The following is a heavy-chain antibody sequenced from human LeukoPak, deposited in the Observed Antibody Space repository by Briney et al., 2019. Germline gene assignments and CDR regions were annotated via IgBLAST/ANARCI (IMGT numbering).Heavy chain of an antibody. V-gene: IGHV3-72*01. CDR1: AFTFSDHC. CDR3: ARSHWGAYGVFDY. D-gene: IGHD7-27*01. Sequence: PGGSLRLSCAASAFTFSDHCMDRVRQAPGKGLKSVGRTRNKANSYPTEYAASVKGRFTISRDDSKNSLYLQMNSLKTEDTAVYYCARSHWGAYGVFDYWGQGTLVTVSS. CDR2: TRNKANSYPT. J-gene: IGHJ4*02.